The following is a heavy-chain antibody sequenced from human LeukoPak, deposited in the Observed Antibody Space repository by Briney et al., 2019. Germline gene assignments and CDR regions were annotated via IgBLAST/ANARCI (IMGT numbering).Heavy chain of an antibody. CDR3: ARHESVDTAMVGFDY. Sequence: PGESLKISCKGSGYSFTSYWIGWVRQMPGKGLEWMGIIYPGDSDTRYSPSFQGQVTISADKSISTAYPPWSSLKASDTAMYYCARHESVDTAMVGFDYWGQGTLVTVSS. D-gene: IGHD5-18*01. CDR1: GYSFTSYW. J-gene: IGHJ4*02. V-gene: IGHV5-51*01. CDR2: IYPGDSDT.